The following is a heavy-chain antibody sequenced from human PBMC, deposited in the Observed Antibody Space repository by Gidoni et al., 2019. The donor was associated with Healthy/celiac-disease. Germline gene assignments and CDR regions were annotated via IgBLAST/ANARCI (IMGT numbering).Heavy chain of an antibody. J-gene: IGHJ4*02. CDR2: ISSSSSYI. V-gene: IGHV3-21*01. CDR1: GFTFSSYS. CDR3: ARVIGGGMYYFDY. D-gene: IGHD1-26*01. Sequence: EVQLVESGGGLVKPGGSLSLSCAASGFTFSSYSMNWVRQAPGKGLEWVSSISSSSSYIYYADSVKGRFTISRDNAKNSLYLQMNSLRAKDTAVYYCARVIGGGMYYFDYWGQGTLVTVSS.